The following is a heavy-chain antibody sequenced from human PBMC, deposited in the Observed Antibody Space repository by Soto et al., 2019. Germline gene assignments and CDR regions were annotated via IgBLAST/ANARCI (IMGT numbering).Heavy chain of an antibody. CDR2: IIPFFGTA. V-gene: IGHV1-69*13. Sequence: VASVKVSCKASGGTFSTFGISWVRQAPGQGLEWMGGIIPFFGTARYSQKFEDRITITADESTNTVYMDLRSLTSEDTAIYYCAKSAPVDAGGKYYYGFCGQGARVAVAS. J-gene: IGHJ4*02. D-gene: IGHD5-12*01. CDR3: AKSAPVDAGGKYYYGF. CDR1: GGTFSTFG.